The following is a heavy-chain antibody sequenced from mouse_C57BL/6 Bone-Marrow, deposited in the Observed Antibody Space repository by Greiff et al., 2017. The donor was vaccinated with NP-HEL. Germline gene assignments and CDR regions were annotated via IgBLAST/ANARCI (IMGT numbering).Heavy chain of an antibody. D-gene: IGHD2-1*01. Sequence: VKLVESGPGLVAPSQSLSITCTVSGFSLTSYGVHWVRQPPGKGLEWLVVIWSDGSTTYNSALKSRLSISKDNSKSQVFLKMNSLQTDDTAMYYCARHEDYGNYPYYYAMDYWGQGTSVTVSS. V-gene: IGHV2-6-1*01. CDR1: GFSLTSYG. CDR3: ARHEDYGNYPYYYAMDY. CDR2: IWSDGST. J-gene: IGHJ4*01.